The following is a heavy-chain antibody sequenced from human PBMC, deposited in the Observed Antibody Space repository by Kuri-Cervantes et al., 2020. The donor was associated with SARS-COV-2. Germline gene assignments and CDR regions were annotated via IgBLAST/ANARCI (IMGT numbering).Heavy chain of an antibody. CDR2: ISYDGSNK. Sequence: GGSLRLSCAASGFTFSSYAMHWVRQAPGKGLEWVAVISYDGSNKYYADSVKGRFTTSRDNSKNTLYLQMNSLRAEDTAVYYCARDILSFLGTHYFDYWGQGTLVTVSS. CDR3: ARDILSFLGTHYFDY. V-gene: IGHV3-30-3*01. J-gene: IGHJ4*02. CDR1: GFTFSSYA. D-gene: IGHD3-16*02.